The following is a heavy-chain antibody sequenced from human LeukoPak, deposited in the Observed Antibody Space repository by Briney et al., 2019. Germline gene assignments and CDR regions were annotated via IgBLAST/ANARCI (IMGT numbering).Heavy chain of an antibody. CDR1: GFTSSDYY. D-gene: IGHD1-26*01. CDR2: ISSGGSVM. Sequence: PGGSLRLSCAASGFTSSDYYMSWVREAPGEGLWRVSYISSGGSVMYYADSVKGRVTISRDNAKNSLYPQVNSLRAEDTDVYSCAGGGGSYYFDSWGQGTLVTVSS. J-gene: IGHJ4*02. CDR3: AGGGGSYYFDS. V-gene: IGHV3-11*04.